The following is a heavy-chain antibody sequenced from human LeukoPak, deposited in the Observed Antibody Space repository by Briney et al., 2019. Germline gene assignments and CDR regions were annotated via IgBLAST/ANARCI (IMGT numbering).Heavy chain of an antibody. Sequence: SETLSLTCTVSGGSISSYYWSWIRQPAGKGLEWIGRIYTSGSTNYNPSLKSRVTMSVDTSKNQFSLKLSSVTAADTAVYYCARGPDSYYYYYYMDVWGKGTMVTVSS. V-gene: IGHV4-4*07. D-gene: IGHD3-22*01. CDR1: GGSISSYY. J-gene: IGHJ6*03. CDR3: ARGPDSYYYYYYMDV. CDR2: IYTSGST.